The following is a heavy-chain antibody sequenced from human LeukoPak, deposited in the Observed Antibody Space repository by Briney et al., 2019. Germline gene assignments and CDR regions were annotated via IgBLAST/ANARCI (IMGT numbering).Heavy chain of an antibody. Sequence: SHTLSLTCTVSGRSISSYYRSWIRQHPGKGMEWIGYIYYSGSTNYNPSLKSRVTISVDTSKNQFSLKLSSVTAADTAVYYCARGRGWSRVDWFDPWGQGTLVTVSS. J-gene: IGHJ5*02. CDR3: ARGRGWSRVDWFDP. V-gene: IGHV4-59*07. CDR1: GRSISSYY. D-gene: IGHD6-19*01. CDR2: IYYSGST.